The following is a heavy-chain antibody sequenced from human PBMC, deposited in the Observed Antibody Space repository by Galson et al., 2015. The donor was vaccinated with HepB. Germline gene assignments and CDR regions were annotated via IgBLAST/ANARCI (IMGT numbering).Heavy chain of an antibody. D-gene: IGHD2-21*01. CDR3: ARDTGSLFDY. CDR1: GDSVPSNSRA. CDR2: TYYRSTWHI. J-gene: IGHJ4*02. V-gene: IGHV6-1*01. Sequence: CAISGDSVPSNSRAWNWIRQSPSRGLEWLGRTYYRSTWHIDYAVSVRGRITINPDTSKNQLSLQLNSVTPEDTALYYCARDTGSLFDYWGQGTLVTVSS.